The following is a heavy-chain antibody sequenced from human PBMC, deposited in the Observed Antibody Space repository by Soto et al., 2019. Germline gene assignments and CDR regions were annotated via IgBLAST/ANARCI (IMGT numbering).Heavy chain of an antibody. CDR2: INSDGSST. J-gene: IGHJ4*02. D-gene: IGHD1-26*01. V-gene: IGHV3-74*01. Sequence: EVQLVESGGGLVQPGGSLRLSCAASGFTFSSYWMHWVRQAPGKGLVWVSRINSDGSSTSYADSVKGRFTISRDNAKNTLYLQMNSLRAEDTAAYYCAKAKSRVGATSRYFDYWGQGTLVTVSS. CDR1: GFTFSSYW. CDR3: AKAKSRVGATSRYFDY.